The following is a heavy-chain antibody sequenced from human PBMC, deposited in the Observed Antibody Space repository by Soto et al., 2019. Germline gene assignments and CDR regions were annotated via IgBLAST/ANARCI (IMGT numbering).Heavy chain of an antibody. J-gene: IGHJ5*02. D-gene: IGHD2-15*01. CDR3: ARAATPGTPYNYFDP. CDR2: IYYSGST. CDR1: GGSISSGDYY. V-gene: IGHV4-30-4*01. Sequence: QVQLQESGPGLMKPSQTLSLTCTVSGGSISSGDYYWSWIRQPPGKGLEWIGYIYYSGSTNYNPSLKSRLTISVDTSKTQFSLKLSSVTAADTAVYYCARAATPGTPYNYFDPWGQGTLVTVSS.